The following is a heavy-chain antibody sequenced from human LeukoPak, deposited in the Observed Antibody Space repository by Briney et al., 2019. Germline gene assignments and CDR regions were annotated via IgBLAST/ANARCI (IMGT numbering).Heavy chain of an antibody. V-gene: IGHV4-59*08. Sequence: PSETLSLTCTVSGGSISSYYWSWIRQPPGKGLEWVGYIYYSGSTNYNPSLKSRVTISVDTSKNQFSLKLSSVTAADTAVYYCARLGSSGWYYVYYGMDVWGQGTTVTVSS. CDR1: GGSISSYY. J-gene: IGHJ6*02. CDR3: ARLGSSGWYYVYYGMDV. D-gene: IGHD6-19*01. CDR2: IYYSGST.